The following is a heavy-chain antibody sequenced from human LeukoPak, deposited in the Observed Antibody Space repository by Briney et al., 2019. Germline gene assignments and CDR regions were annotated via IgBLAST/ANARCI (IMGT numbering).Heavy chain of an antibody. D-gene: IGHD6-13*01. CDR1: GFTFSSYA. Sequence: GGSLRLSCAASGFTFSSYAMSWVRQAPGKGLEWVSGISGSGTRTYYADSVKGRFTISRDNSKNTLYLQMNSLGADDTALYYCAKSSIGSSIWLLDYRGQGTLVTVSS. V-gene: IGHV3-23*01. CDR3: AKSSIGSSIWLLDY. CDR2: ISGSGTRT. J-gene: IGHJ4*02.